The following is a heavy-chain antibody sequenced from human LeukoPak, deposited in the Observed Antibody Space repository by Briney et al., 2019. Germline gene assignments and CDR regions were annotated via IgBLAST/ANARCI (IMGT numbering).Heavy chain of an antibody. J-gene: IGHJ4*02. CDR3: ATLSGLNYASGRKYY. V-gene: IGHV3-66*01. Sequence: GGSLRLSCAASGFIVTSNHMSWVRQAPGKGLEWVSVIYSDGNTHHADSVKGRFTISRDNSKNALYLQMDSLRAEDTAVYYCATLSGLNYASGRKYYWGQGTLVTVSS. CDR2: IYSDGNT. D-gene: IGHD3-10*01. CDR1: GFIVTSNH.